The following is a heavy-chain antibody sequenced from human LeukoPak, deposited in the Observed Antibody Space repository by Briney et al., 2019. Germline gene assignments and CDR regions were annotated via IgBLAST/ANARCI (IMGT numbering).Heavy chain of an antibody. CDR1: GFTFSIYA. D-gene: IGHD6-13*01. CDR3: ARPARGSSSWYLGAFDI. V-gene: IGHV3-30*04. Sequence: GGSLRLSCAASGFTFSIYAMHWVRQAPGKGLEWVAVISYDGSNKYYADSVKGRFTISRDNSKNTLYLQMNSLRAEDTAVYYCARPARGSSSWYLGAFDIWGQGTMVTVSS. J-gene: IGHJ3*02. CDR2: ISYDGSNK.